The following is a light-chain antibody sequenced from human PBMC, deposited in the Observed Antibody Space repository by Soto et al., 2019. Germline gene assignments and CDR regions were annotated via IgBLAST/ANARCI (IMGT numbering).Light chain of an antibody. V-gene: IGLV2-14*01. CDR3: SSYTSRSTVV. Sequence: QSVLTQPASVSGSPGQSITISCTGTSSDVGGYNYVSWYQQHPGKAPKLMIYAVSNRPSGVSNRFSGSKSGNTASLTISGLQAEAEADYYCSSYTSRSTVVFGGGTKLTVL. CDR2: AVS. CDR1: SSDVGGYNY. J-gene: IGLJ2*01.